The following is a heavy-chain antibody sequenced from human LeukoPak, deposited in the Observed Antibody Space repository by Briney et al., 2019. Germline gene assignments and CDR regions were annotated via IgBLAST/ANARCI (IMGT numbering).Heavy chain of an antibody. J-gene: IGHJ4*02. CDR3: ARDLGGGSFDF. V-gene: IGHV4-31*03. Sequence: SQTLSLTCTVSGGSISNGVYYWSWIRQHPGKGLEWIGYIYYSGSTYYSPSLKSRLTMSVDTSKNQSSLKLSSVTAADTAVYYCARDLGGGSFDFWGQGTLVTVSS. CDR2: IYYSGST. CDR1: GGSISNGVYY. D-gene: IGHD2-15*01.